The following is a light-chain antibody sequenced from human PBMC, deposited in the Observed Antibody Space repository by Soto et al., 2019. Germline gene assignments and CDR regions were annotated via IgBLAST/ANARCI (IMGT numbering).Light chain of an antibody. CDR2: DAS. CDR1: QSVSYY. Sequence: EIVLTQSPATLSLSPGERATLSCRASQSVSYYLAWYQQKPGQAPRLLIYDASNRATGIPARFSGSGSGTDCTLTITSLEPEDFAVYFCQQRSHWPSLTFGGGTKVEI. CDR3: QQRSHWPSLT. J-gene: IGKJ4*01. V-gene: IGKV3-11*01.